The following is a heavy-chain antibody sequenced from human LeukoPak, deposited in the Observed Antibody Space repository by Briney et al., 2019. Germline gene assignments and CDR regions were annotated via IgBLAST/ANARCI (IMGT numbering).Heavy chain of an antibody. CDR2: IKSKTDGGTT. V-gene: IGHV3-15*07. Sequence: GGSLRLSCVTSGFSFSNYAMHWVRQAPGKGLEWVGRIKSKTDGGTTDYAAPVKGRFTISRDDSKNTLYLQINSLKTEDTAVYYCTTTYYDILTGNYFDYWGQGTLVTVSS. D-gene: IGHD3-9*01. CDR1: GFSFSNYA. CDR3: TTTYYDILTGNYFDY. J-gene: IGHJ4*02.